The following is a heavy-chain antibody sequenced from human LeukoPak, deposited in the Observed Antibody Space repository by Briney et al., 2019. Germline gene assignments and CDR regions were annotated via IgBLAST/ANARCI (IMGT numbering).Heavy chain of an antibody. CDR2: INAGNGNT. D-gene: IGHD2-15*01. J-gene: IGHJ4*02. CDR3: ARGEGWWDY. Sequence: ASVKVSCKASGYTFTSYGISWVRQAPGQGLEWMGWINAGNGNTKYSQKFQGRVTITRDTSASTAYMELSSLRSEDTAVYYCARGEGWWDYWGQGTLVTVSS. V-gene: IGHV1-3*01. CDR1: GYTFTSYG.